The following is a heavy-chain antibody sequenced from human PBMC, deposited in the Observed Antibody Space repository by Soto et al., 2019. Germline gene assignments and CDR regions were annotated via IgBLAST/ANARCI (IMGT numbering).Heavy chain of an antibody. Sequence: PGGSLRLSCAASGFTLTTAWINWVRQAPGKGLKWVGLIKSKTVGGTPDFAAPVRGRFAISRDDSKSMVYLQMNSLKTEDTAVYYCAKLFLLTGIAVAGNDYFDYWGQGTLVTVSS. D-gene: IGHD6-19*01. J-gene: IGHJ4*02. CDR1: GFTLTTAW. CDR2: IKSKTVGGTP. V-gene: IGHV3-15*07. CDR3: AKLFLLTGIAVAGNDYFDY.